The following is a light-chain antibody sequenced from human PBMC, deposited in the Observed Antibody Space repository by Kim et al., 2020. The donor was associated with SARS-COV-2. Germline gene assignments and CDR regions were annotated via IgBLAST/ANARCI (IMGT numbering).Light chain of an antibody. CDR3: MQGSHWPLT. Sequence: DVVMTQSPLSLPVTLGQPASISCRSSQSPIYSDGNTYLNWFHQRPGQSPRRLIYLVSNRDSGVPDRFSGSGSGTDFTLKISRVEAEDVGVYYCMQGSHWPLTFGGGTKVDIK. V-gene: IGKV2-30*01. J-gene: IGKJ4*01. CDR1: QSPIYSDGNTY. CDR2: LVS.